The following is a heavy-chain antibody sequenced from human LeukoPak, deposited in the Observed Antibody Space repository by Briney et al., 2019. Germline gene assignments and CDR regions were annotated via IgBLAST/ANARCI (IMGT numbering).Heavy chain of an antibody. CDR2: IIPIFGTA. CDR1: GGTFSSYA. Sequence: ASVKVSCKASGGTFSSYAISWVRQAPGQGLEWMGGIIPIFGTANYAQKFQGRVTITTDESTSTAYMELSSLRSEDTAVYYCASYLGVVVPAAISADWYFDLWGRGTLVTVSS. V-gene: IGHV1-69*05. CDR3: ASYLGVVVPAAISADWYFDL. D-gene: IGHD2-2*01. J-gene: IGHJ2*01.